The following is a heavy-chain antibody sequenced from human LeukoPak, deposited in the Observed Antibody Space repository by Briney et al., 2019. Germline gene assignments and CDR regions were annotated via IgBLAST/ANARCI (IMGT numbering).Heavy chain of an antibody. J-gene: IGHJ5*02. Sequence: PGGSLRLSYAASGFTFSSYGMHWVRQAPGKGLEWVAFIRYDGSNKYYADSVKGRFTISRDNSKNTLYLQMNSLRAEDTAVYYCTYCGGDCYSWFDPWGQGTLVTVSS. D-gene: IGHD2-21*02. CDR1: GFTFSSYG. CDR2: IRYDGSNK. V-gene: IGHV3-30*02. CDR3: TYCGGDCYSWFDP.